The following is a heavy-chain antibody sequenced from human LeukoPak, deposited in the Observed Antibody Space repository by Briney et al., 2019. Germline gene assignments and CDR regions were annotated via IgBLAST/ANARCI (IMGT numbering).Heavy chain of an antibody. Sequence: GGSLRLSCAASGFTVSSNYMSWVRQAPGKGLEWVSVIYSGVSTYYADSVRGRFTISRDNSKNTLYLQMNSLRAEDTALYYCARDRWYYDSSGYYFHWYFDLWGRGTLVTVSP. V-gene: IGHV3-53*01. CDR1: GFTVSSNY. CDR3: ARDRWYYDSSGYYFHWYFDL. CDR2: IYSGVST. D-gene: IGHD3-22*01. J-gene: IGHJ2*01.